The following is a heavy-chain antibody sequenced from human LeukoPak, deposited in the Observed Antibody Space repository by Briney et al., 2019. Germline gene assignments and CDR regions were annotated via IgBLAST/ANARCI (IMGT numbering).Heavy chain of an antibody. CDR3: ARDPDPYYFDY. V-gene: IGHV3-7*01. CDR1: GFTFSSYW. Sequence: PGGSLRLSCAASGFTFSSYWMSWVRQAPGKGLEWVTNIKQDGSEKYYVDSVKGRFTISRDNAKNSLYLQMNSLRAEDTAVYYCARDPDPYYFDYWGQGTLVTVSS. CDR2: IKQDGSEK. J-gene: IGHJ4*02.